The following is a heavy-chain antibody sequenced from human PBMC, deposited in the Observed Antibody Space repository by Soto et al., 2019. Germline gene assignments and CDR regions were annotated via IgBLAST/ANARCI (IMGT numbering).Heavy chain of an antibody. V-gene: IGHV3-30*18. Sequence: QVQLVESGGGVVQPGTSLRLSCAASGFTFNNYGMHWVRQAPGTGLEWVATISNDGRDKYYADSVKGRLTISRDNSKNTPYLQMNSLRAEDTAVYYCAKDQGIAASHGVDWGQGTLVTVSS. CDR1: GFTFNNYG. J-gene: IGHJ3*01. CDR2: ISNDGRDK. D-gene: IGHD6-13*01. CDR3: AKDQGIAASHGVD.